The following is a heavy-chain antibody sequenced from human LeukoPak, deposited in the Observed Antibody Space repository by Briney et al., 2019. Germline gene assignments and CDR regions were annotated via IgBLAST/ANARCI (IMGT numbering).Heavy chain of an antibody. CDR3: ARKYDSSGYYGY. CDR1: GYTFTGYY. V-gene: IGHV1-2*06. D-gene: IGHD3-22*01. Sequence: ASVKVSCKASGYTFTGYYMHWVRQAPGQGLEWMGRINPNSGGTNYAQKFQGRVTMTRDTSISTAYMELSRLRSDDTAVYYCARKYDSSGYYGYWGQGTLVTVSS. J-gene: IGHJ4*02. CDR2: INPNSGGT.